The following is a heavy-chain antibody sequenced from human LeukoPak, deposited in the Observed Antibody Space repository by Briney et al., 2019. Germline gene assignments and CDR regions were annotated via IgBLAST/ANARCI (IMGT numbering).Heavy chain of an antibody. Sequence: YAQKFQGRVTMTRNTSISTAYMELSSLRSEDTAVYYCALFGELTYGFDYWGQGTLVTVSS. CDR3: ALFGELTYGFDY. V-gene: IGHV1-8*01. J-gene: IGHJ4*02. D-gene: IGHD3-10*02.